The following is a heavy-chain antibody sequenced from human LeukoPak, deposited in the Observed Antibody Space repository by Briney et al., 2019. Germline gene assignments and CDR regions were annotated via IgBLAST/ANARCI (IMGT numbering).Heavy chain of an antibody. V-gene: IGHV4-31*03. J-gene: IGHJ2*01. CDR1: GGSISSGGYY. CDR2: IYYSGST. CDR3: ARVSREGSSGYYLSRWYFDL. D-gene: IGHD3-22*01. Sequence: PSETLSLTCTVSGGSISSGGYYWSWIRQHPGTGLEWIGYIYYSGSTYYNPSLKSRVTISVDTSKNQFSLKLSSVTAADTAVYYCARVSREGSSGYYLSRWYFDLWGRGTLVTVSS.